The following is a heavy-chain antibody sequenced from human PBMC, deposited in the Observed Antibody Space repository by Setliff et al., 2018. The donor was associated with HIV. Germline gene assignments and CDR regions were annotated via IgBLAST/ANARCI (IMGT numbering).Heavy chain of an antibody. Sequence: PSETLSLTCTVSGGSITGHYWSWIRQPPGKGLEWIGYIHYSGSSNYNPSLKSRVTISVDTSKNKFSLKLRSVTAADTAVYYCARGHTVVAYWYFDLWGRGTLVTVSS. V-gene: IGHV4-59*11. CDR1: GGSITGHY. D-gene: IGHD2-15*01. CDR3: ARGHTVVAYWYFDL. J-gene: IGHJ2*01. CDR2: IHYSGSS.